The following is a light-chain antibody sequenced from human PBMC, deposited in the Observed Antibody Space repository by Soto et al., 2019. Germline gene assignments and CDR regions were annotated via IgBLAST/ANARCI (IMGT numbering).Light chain of an antibody. Sequence: EIVMTQSPGTLSLSPWEGATLSCRASQSINSFLAWYQQRRGQAPRLLIHGASNRATGIPDRFGGSGSGTDFTLTINNLQSEDFAVYYCQQYRNWPRTFGQGTKVDIK. CDR1: QSINSF. J-gene: IGKJ1*01. V-gene: IGKV3D-15*01. CDR3: QQYRNWPRT. CDR2: GAS.